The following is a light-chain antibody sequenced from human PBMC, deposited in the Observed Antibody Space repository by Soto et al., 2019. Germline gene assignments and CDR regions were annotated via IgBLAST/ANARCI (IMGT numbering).Light chain of an antibody. J-gene: IGKJ4*01. Sequence: DIQMTQSPSSLSASVGDRVTITCRASQSIRTYLNWYQQKPGKAPKLLIYAASPLQSGVPSRFSGSGSGTDFTLTISSLQREDFATYYCQQSYTTLTFGGGTKVEIK. CDR2: AAS. CDR3: QQSYTTLT. CDR1: QSIRTY. V-gene: IGKV1-39*01.